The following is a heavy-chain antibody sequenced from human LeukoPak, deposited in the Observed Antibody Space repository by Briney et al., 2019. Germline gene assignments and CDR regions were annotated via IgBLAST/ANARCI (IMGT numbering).Heavy chain of an antibody. J-gene: IGHJ3*02. Sequence: ASVKVSCKASGYTFTGYYMHWVRQAPGQGLEWMGWINPNSGGTDYAQKFQGRVTITRNTSISTAYMELSSLRSEDTAVYYCATRSYYYGYAFDIWGQGTMVTVSS. CDR1: GYTFTGYY. V-gene: IGHV1-2*02. CDR3: ATRSYYYGYAFDI. D-gene: IGHD3-10*01. CDR2: INPNSGGT.